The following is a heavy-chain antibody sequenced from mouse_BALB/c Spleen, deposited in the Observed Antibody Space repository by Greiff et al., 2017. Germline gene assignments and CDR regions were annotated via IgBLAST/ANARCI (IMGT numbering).Heavy chain of an antibody. CDR2: IWAGGST. V-gene: IGHV2-9*02. CDR1: GFSLTSYG. J-gene: IGHJ4*01. D-gene: IGHD1-2*01. CDR3: ARDRGTATFLYAMDY. Sequence: VQVVESGPGLVAPSQSLSITCTVSGFSLTSYGVHWVRQPPGKGLEWLGVIWAGGSTNYNSALMSRLSISKDNSKSQVFLKMNSLQTDDTAMYYCARDRGTATFLYAMDYWGQGTSVTVSS.